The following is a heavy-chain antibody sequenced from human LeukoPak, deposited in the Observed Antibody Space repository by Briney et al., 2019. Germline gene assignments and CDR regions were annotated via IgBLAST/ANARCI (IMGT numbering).Heavy chain of an antibody. Sequence: ASETLSLTCTVSGYSISSGYYWGWIRQPPGKGLEWIGSIYHSGSTYYNPSLKSRVTISVDTSKNQFSLKLSSVTAADSAVYYCARYSRNLVRGIIYNWFDPWGQGTLVTVSS. V-gene: IGHV4-38-2*02. CDR3: ARYSRNLVRGIIYNWFDP. J-gene: IGHJ5*02. D-gene: IGHD3-10*01. CDR1: GYSISSGYY. CDR2: IYHSGST.